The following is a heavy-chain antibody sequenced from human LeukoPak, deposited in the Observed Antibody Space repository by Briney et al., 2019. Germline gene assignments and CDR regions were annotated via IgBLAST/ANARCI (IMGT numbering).Heavy chain of an antibody. V-gene: IGHV3-30*04. J-gene: IGHJ3*02. D-gene: IGHD5/OR15-5a*01. Sequence: GGSLRLSCAASGFTFSSYAMHWVRQAPGKGLEWVAVISYDGSNKYYADSVKGRFTISRDNSKNTLYLQMNSLRAEDTAVYYCARGLHGDAFDIWGQGTMVTVSS. CDR2: ISYDGSNK. CDR3: ARGLHGDAFDI. CDR1: GFTFSSYA.